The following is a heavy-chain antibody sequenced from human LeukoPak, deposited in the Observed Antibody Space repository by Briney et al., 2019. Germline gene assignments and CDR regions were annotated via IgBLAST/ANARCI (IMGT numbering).Heavy chain of an antibody. J-gene: IGHJ5*02. CDR3: ARDRLVHNWFDP. V-gene: IGHV3-30-3*01. CDR2: ISYDGSNK. D-gene: IGHD6-19*01. Sequence: GGSLRLSCAASGFTFSNYWMSWVRQAPGKGLEWVAVISYDGSNKYYADSVKGRFTISRDNSKNTLYLQMNSLRAEDTAVYYCARDRLVHNWFDPWGQGTLVTVSS. CDR1: GFTFSNYW.